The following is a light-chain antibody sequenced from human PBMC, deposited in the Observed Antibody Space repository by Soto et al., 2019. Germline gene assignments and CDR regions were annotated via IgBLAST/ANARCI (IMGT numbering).Light chain of an antibody. CDR3: QSYDSSLSGSRV. CDR1: SSNIGAGYD. J-gene: IGLJ1*01. V-gene: IGLV1-40*01. Sequence: QPVLTQPPSVSGAPGQRVTISCTGSSSNIGAGYDVHWYQQIPGTAPKLLIYGNTNRPSGVPDRFSGSKSGSSASLAITGLLAEDEADYYCQSYDSSLSGSRVFGSGTKLTVL. CDR2: GNT.